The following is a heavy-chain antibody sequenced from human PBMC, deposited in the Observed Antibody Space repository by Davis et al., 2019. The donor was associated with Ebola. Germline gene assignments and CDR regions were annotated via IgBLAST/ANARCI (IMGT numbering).Heavy chain of an antibody. CDR1: GLPFSSNW. CDR3: AKPRPQEGAGWWNFDC. J-gene: IGHJ4*02. CDR2: IKQDGGEK. Sequence: GESLKISCTTSGLPFSSNWMSWVRQAPGKGLEWVANIKQDGGEKYFVDAVKGRFTISRDNAKNSLYLQMDSLRADDTAVYYCAKPRPQEGAGWWNFDCWGQGTLVTVSS. D-gene: IGHD2-15*01. V-gene: IGHV3-7*01.